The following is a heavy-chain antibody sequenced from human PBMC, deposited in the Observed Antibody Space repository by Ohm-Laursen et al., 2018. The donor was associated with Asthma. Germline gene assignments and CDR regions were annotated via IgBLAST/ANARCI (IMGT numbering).Heavy chain of an antibody. J-gene: IGHJ4*02. Sequence: ASVKVSCKSSGYTFSSYGISWVRQAPGQGLEWMGWIGAYNGDTNYAQRLQGRITLTTDTFTSTAYMELRNLRSDDTAVYYCTRDIGYGDDTFDYWGQGTLVTVSS. CDR2: IGAYNGDT. V-gene: IGHV1-18*01. CDR1: GYTFSSYG. D-gene: IGHD4-17*01. CDR3: TRDIGYGDDTFDY.